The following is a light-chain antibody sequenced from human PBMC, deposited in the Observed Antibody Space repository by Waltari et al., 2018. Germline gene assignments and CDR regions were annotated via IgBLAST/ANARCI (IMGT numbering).Light chain of an antibody. J-gene: IGKJ5*01. Sequence: EIVVTQSPATLSGAPGERVTLSCRTSESVSSNIAWYQQKPGQVLRLLLYDASTRATDTPARFRGSGSGTGFTLTISSLQSEDFAVYYCQQYNKWPPITFGQGTRLEIK. V-gene: IGKV3-15*01. CDR2: DAS. CDR1: ESVSSN. CDR3: QQYNKWPPIT.